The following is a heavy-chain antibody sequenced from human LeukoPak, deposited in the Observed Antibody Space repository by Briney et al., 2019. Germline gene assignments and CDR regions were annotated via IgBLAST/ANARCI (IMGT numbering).Heavy chain of an antibody. D-gene: IGHD1-7*01. CDR3: TTDEDWNYARKDV. J-gene: IGHJ6*02. Sequence: GGSLRLSCAASGFTFNYAWMSWVRQVPGKGLEWVGQTVSEIDGGTTDYAAPVKGRFTISRDDSKSTLYLQMNSLEIEDTAVYYCTTDEDWNYARKDVWGQGATVIVSS. V-gene: IGHV3-15*04. CDR1: GFTFNYAW. CDR2: TVSEIDGGTT.